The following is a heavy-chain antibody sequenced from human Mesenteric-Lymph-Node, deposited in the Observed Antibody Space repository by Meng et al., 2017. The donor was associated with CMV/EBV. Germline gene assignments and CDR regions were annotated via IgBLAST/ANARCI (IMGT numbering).Heavy chain of an antibody. CDR1: GAPFASYS. J-gene: IGHJ4*02. CDR2: IIPILRVT. D-gene: IGHD4-17*01. V-gene: IGHV1-69*02. Sequence: RPASGAPFASYSVRWVRQAPGQGLEWMGRIIPILRVTHYAQKFQGRVTITADRSTGTAYMEVNSLRSEDTAVYYCATVSQDYAFDLWGQGTLVTVSS. CDR3: ATVSQDYAFDL.